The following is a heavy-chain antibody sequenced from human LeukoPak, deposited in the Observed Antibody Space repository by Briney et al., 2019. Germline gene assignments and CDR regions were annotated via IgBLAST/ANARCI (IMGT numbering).Heavy chain of an antibody. J-gene: IGHJ4*02. Sequence: GGSLRLSCAASGFTLSDYWMSWVRQAPGKGLEWVANINQDGSEKDYVDSVRGRFTISRDNAKNSLFLQMNTLRADDAAVYYCARGSVVAANLDFWGQGTLITVS. CDR1: GFTLSDYW. CDR3: ARGSVVAANLDF. D-gene: IGHD2-15*01. CDR2: INQDGSEK. V-gene: IGHV3-7*01.